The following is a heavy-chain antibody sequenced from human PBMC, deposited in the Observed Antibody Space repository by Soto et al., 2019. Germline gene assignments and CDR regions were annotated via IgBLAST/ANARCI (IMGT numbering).Heavy chain of an antibody. CDR3: AKDSSSWLDAFDI. D-gene: IGHD6-13*01. J-gene: IGHJ3*02. CDR2: ISYDGSNK. V-gene: IGHV3-30*18. CDR1: GFTFSSYG. Sequence: QVQLVESGGGVVQPGRSLRLSCAASGFTFSSYGMHWVRQAPGKGLEWVAVISYDGSNKYYADSVKGRFTISRDNSKNSLYLQMNSLRAEDTAVYYCAKDSSSWLDAFDIWGQGTMVTVSS.